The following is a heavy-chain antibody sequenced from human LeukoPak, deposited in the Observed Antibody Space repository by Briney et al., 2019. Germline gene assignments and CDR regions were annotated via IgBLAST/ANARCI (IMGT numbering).Heavy chain of an antibody. CDR1: GFTFSDHY. CDR3: ARGYHSFDV. Sequence: GGTLRLSCAVSGFTFSDHYMDWVRQAPGKGLEWVGRTRNKANSYTTVYAASVQGRFTVSRDDTKNSLYLQMNSLKTEDTAVYYCARGYHSFDVWGQGTTVTVSS. J-gene: IGHJ6*02. V-gene: IGHV3-72*01. D-gene: IGHD1-26*01. CDR2: TRNKANSYTT.